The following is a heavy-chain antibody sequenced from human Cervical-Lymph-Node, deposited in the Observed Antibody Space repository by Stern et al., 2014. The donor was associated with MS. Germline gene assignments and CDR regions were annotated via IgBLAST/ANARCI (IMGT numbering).Heavy chain of an antibody. CDR1: GFTFSSYG. CDR3: ARAYSGSYYEPFDY. V-gene: IGHV3-33*01. J-gene: IGHJ4*02. D-gene: IGHD1-26*01. Sequence: VQLVESGGGVVQPGRSLRLSCAASGFTFSSYGMHWVRQAPGKGLEWVAVIWYDGSKKYYADAVKGRFTISRDNSKNTLYLQMNSLRAEDTAVYYCARAYSGSYYEPFDYWGQGTLVTVSS. CDR2: IWYDGSKK.